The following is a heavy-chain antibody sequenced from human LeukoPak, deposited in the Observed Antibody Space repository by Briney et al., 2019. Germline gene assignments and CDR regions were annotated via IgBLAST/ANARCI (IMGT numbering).Heavy chain of an antibody. CDR2: ISGSGGST. J-gene: IGHJ4*02. CDR3: AKGIESSGSYYTGFDY. V-gene: IGHV3-23*01. CDR1: GFTFSSYA. D-gene: IGHD1-26*01. Sequence: QPGGSLRLSCAASGFTFSSYAMSWVRQPPGKGREWASGISGSGGSTYYADSVEGRFTISRDNSKTTLYLQMNSLRAEDTAVYYCAKGIESSGSYYTGFDYWGQGTLVTVSS.